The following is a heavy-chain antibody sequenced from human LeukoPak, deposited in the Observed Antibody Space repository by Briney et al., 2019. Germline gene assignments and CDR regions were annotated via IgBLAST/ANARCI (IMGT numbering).Heavy chain of an antibody. J-gene: IGHJ4*02. D-gene: IGHD1-26*01. CDR3: TTERRGSRELTNFDY. V-gene: IGHV3-15*01. Sequence: PGGSLRLSCAASGFTFSSHWMHWVRQAPGKGLEWVGRIKSKTDGGTTDYAAPVKGRFTISRDDSKNTLYLQMNSLKTEDTAVYYCTTERRGSRELTNFDYWGQGTLVTVSS. CDR1: GFTFSSHW. CDR2: IKSKTDGGTT.